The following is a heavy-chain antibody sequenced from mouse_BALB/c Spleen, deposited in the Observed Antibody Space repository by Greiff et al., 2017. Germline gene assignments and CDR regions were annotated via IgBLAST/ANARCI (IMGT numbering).Heavy chain of an antibody. Sequence: DLVKPGASVKLSCKASGYTFTSYWINWIKQRPGKGLEWIGRIATGSGSTYYNEMFKGKATLTVDKSTSTAYIQLSSLSSEDSAVYVCARENPRAMDYWGQGTSVTVSS. V-gene: IGHV1S41*01. J-gene: IGHJ4*01. CDR1: GYTFTSYW. CDR3: ARENPRAMDY. CDR2: IATGSGST.